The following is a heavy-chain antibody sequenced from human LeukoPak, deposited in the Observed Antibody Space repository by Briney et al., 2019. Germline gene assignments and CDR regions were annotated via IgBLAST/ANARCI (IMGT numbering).Heavy chain of an antibody. V-gene: IGHV3-21*01. CDR1: GFTFSDYS. Sequence: GGSLRLSFAASGFTFSDYSMNWFRQAPGKGLEWVSSISSSSAFIYYADSMKGRFTISRDNAKNSLYLEMNSLRAEDTAVYYCARTDSSSWYWDLDYWGQGTLVTVSS. CDR2: ISSSSAFI. CDR3: ARTDSSSWYWDLDY. D-gene: IGHD6-13*01. J-gene: IGHJ4*02.